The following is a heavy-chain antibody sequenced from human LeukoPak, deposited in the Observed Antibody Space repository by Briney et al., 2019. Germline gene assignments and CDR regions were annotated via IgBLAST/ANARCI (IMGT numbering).Heavy chain of an antibody. J-gene: IGHJ4*02. D-gene: IGHD2-2*01. CDR2: ISGSGGST. V-gene: IGHV3-23*01. Sequence: GGSLRLSCAASGFTFSSYAMSWVRQAPGKGLEWVSAISGSGGSTYYADSVKGRFTISRDNSKNTLYLQMNSLRAEDTAVHYCAKLPAYCSSTSCYDYWGQGTLVTVSS. CDR1: GFTFSSYA. CDR3: AKLPAYCSSTSCYDY.